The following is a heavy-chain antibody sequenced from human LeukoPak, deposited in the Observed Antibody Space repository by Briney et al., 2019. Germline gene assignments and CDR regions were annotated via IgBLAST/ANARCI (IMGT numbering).Heavy chain of an antibody. J-gene: IGHJ4*02. Sequence: PSETLSLTCAVSGGSMSSAQWWSWVRQPPGKGLEWIGEIYHSGSTNYNPSLKSRVTISVDMSKNQFSLNLSSVTTADTAVYYCASGSSIYGYWGQGTLVTVSS. CDR3: ASGSSIYGY. CDR1: GGSMSSAQW. D-gene: IGHD6-6*01. V-gene: IGHV4-4*02. CDR2: IYHSGST.